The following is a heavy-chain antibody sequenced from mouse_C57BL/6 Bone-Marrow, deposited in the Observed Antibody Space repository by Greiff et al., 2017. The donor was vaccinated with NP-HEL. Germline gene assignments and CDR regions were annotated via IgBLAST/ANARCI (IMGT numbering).Heavy chain of an antibody. D-gene: IGHD1-1*01. Sequence: QVHVKQSEAELVKPGASVKISCKASGYAFSSYWMNWVKERPGKGLEWIGQIYPGDGDTTYNGKFKGKATLTAEKSSSTAYMQVSSLTSEDSAVYFCARGDYGSSRFGYAMDYWGQGTSVTVSS. CDR1: GYAFSSYW. V-gene: IGHV1-80*01. CDR2: IYPGDGDT. J-gene: IGHJ4*01. CDR3: ARGDYGSSRFGYAMDY.